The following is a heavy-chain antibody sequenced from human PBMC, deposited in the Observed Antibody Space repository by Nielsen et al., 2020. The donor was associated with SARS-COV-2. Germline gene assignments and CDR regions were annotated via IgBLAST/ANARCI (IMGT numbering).Heavy chain of an antibody. CDR2: IYPSDSDT. J-gene: IGHJ2*01. CDR3: ARRSGSYFTWHFDL. V-gene: IGHV5-51*01. CDR1: GYSFTSYW. Sequence: GESLKISCKGSGYSFTSYWIGWVRQMPGKGLEWMGIIYPSDSDTRYSPSFQGQVTISVDKSISTAYPQWSSLKASDTAMYYCARRSGSYFTWHFDLWGRGTLVTVSS. D-gene: IGHD1-26*01.